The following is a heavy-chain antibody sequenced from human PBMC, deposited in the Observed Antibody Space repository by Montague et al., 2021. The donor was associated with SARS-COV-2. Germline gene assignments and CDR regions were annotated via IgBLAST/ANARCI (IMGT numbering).Heavy chain of an antibody. D-gene: IGHD3-3*01. CDR2: IYYSGST. V-gene: IGHV4-61*01. CDR1: GGSVSSGSYS. J-gene: IGHJ6*02. CDR3: ARDPWRITIFGVVTRYGMDV. Sequence: SETLSLTCTVSGGSVSSGSYSWSWIRQPPGKGLEWIGYIYYSGSTNYNPSLKSRVTISVDTSKNQFSLKLSSVTAADTAVYYCARDPWRITIFGVVTRYGMDVWGQGTTVTVSS.